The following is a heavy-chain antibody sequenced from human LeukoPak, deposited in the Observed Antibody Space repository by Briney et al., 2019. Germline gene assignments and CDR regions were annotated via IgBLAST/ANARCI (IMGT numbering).Heavy chain of an antibody. CDR3: ARDSGSLGLDI. CDR2: INHSGST. Sequence: PLKTLSLTCAVYGGSFSGYYWSWIRQPPGKGLEWIGEINHSGSTNYNPSLKSRVTISVDTSKNQFSLKLSSVTAADTAVYYCARDSGSLGLDIWGQGTMVTVSS. V-gene: IGHV4-34*01. D-gene: IGHD1-26*01. J-gene: IGHJ3*02. CDR1: GGSFSGYY.